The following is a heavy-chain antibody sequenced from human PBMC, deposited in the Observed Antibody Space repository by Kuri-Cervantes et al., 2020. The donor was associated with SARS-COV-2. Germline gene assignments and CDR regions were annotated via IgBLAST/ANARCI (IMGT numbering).Heavy chain of an antibody. CDR1: GGSISSYY. D-gene: IGHD3-3*01. V-gene: IGHV4-59*12. Sequence: SETLSLTCTVSGGSISSYYWSWIRQPPGKGLEWTGYIYYSGSTNYNPSLKSRVTISVDRSKNQFSLKLSSVTAADTAVYYCARVKRITIFGVSTNKAHYFDYWGQGTLVTVSS. CDR3: ARVKRITIFGVSTNKAHYFDY. J-gene: IGHJ4*02. CDR2: IYYSGST.